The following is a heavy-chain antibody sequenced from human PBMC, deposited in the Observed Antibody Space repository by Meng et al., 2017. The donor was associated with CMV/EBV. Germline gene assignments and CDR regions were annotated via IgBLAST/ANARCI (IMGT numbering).Heavy chain of an antibody. J-gene: IGHJ4*02. D-gene: IGHD5-18*01. CDR2: IYWNDDK. CDR3: AHSEIQLWVFDY. Sequence: TFSGFSLSTRGVGVGWIRQPPGTALEWLALIYWNDDKRYSPSLKRRLTITKDTSKNQVVLTMTNMDPVDTATYYCAHSEIQLWVFDYWGQGTLVTVSS. V-gene: IGHV2-5*01. CDR1: GFSLSTRGVG.